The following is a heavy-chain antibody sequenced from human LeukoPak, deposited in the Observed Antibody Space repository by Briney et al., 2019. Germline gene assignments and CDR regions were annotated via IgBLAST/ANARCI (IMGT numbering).Heavy chain of an antibody. CDR2: ISSSSSTI. D-gene: IGHD3-10*01. Sequence: GGSLRLSCAASGFTFSIYSMNWVRQAPGKGLEWVSYISSSSSTIHYADSVKGRFTISRDNSKNTLYLQTGSLRAEDMAVYYCARGYGSGSYYDYWGQGTLVTVSS. V-gene: IGHV3-48*01. J-gene: IGHJ4*02. CDR1: GFTFSIYS. CDR3: ARGYGSGSYYDY.